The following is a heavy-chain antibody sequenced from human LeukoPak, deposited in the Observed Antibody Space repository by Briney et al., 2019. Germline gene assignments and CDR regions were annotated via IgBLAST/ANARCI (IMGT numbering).Heavy chain of an antibody. CDR3: ARDKRVAVAGTYIHYYYMDV. J-gene: IGHJ6*03. Sequence: SETLSLTCTVSGGSIRSYWSWIRQPAGKGLEWIGRIYISGSGSTNYNPSLKSRVTMSVDTSKNQFSLKLSSVTAADTAVYYCARDKRVAVAGTYIHYYYMDVWGNGTTVTISS. D-gene: IGHD6-19*01. CDR2: IYISGSGST. CDR1: GGSIRSY. V-gene: IGHV4-4*07.